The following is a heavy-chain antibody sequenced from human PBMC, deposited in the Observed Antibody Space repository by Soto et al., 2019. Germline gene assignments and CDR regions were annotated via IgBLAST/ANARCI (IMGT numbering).Heavy chain of an antibody. CDR2: IKQDGSEK. D-gene: IGHD3-22*01. CDR3: AGVFDYYDGSYGYYYYYGMDV. J-gene: IGHJ6*02. Sequence: GGSLRLSCAASGFTFSSYWMSWVRQAPGKGLEWVATIKQDGSEKYYVDSLKGRFTISRDNAKNSLYLQMNSLRAEDTAVYYCAGVFDYYDGSYGYYYYYGMDVWGQGTTVTVSS. V-gene: IGHV3-7*05. CDR1: GFTFSSYW.